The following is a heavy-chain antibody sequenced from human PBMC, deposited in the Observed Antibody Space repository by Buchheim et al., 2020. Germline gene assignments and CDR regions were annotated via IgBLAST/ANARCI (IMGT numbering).Heavy chain of an antibody. CDR2: INHGGST. J-gene: IGHJ4*02. V-gene: IGHV4-34*02. D-gene: IGHD6-6*01. Sequence: QVQLQQWGVGLLKPSETLSLTCAVYGGSLDGSYWSWIRQSPGKRLEWIGEINHGGSTNYNPSLKSRVTISVDTSKNHFSLNLTSMTAADTAVYYCARMRVAARPFDFWGQGTL. CDR3: ARMRVAARPFDF. CDR1: GGSLDGSY.